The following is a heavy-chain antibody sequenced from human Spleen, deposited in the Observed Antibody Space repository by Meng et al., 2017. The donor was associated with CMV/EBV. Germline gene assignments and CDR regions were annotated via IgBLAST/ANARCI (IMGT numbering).Heavy chain of an antibody. Sequence: GESLKISCAASGFTFSSYSMNWVRQAPGKGLEWVSSISSSSSYIYYADSVKGRFTISRDNAKNSLYLQMNSLRAEDTAVYYCARDLFLRVAGTLDYWGQGTLVTVSS. CDR3: ARDLFLRVAGTLDY. V-gene: IGHV3-21*01. CDR1: GFTFSSYS. D-gene: IGHD6-19*01. J-gene: IGHJ4*02. CDR2: ISSSSSYI.